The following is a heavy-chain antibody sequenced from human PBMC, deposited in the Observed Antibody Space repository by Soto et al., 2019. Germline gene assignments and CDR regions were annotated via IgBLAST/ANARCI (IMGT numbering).Heavy chain of an antibody. D-gene: IGHD2-15*01. J-gene: IGHJ6*02. CDR3: ARHGEGYCSGGSCLYYGMDV. Sequence: PGESLKISCKGSGYSFTTHWIVWVRQMPEKGLEWVGIIYPGDSETRYSPSFQGQVSISADQSTSTAYLQWSSLKASDSAIYYCARHGEGYCSGGSCLYYGMDVWGQGTTVPVSS. V-gene: IGHV5-51*01. CDR1: GYSFTTHW. CDR2: IYPGDSET.